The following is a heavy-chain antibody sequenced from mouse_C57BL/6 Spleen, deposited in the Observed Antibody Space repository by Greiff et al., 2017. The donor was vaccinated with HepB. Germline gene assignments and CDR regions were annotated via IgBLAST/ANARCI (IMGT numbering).Heavy chain of an antibody. CDR2: IDPSDSYT. J-gene: IGHJ1*03. Sequence: QVQLQQSGAELVMPGASVKLSCKASGYTFTSYWMHWVKQRPGQGLEWIGEIDPSDSYTNYNQKFKGKSTLTVDKSSSTAYMQLSSLTSEDSAVYYCARSDYSNAYWYFDVWVTGTTVTVSS. V-gene: IGHV1-69*01. D-gene: IGHD2-5*01. CDR1: GYTFTSYW. CDR3: ARSDYSNAYWYFDV.